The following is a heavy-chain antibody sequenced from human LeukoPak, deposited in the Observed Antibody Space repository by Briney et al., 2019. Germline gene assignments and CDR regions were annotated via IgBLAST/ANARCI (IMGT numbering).Heavy chain of an antibody. J-gene: IGHJ5*02. Sequence: SETLSLTCTVSGGSISSSSYYWGWIRQPPGKGLEWIGSIYYSGSTYYNPSLKSRVTKSVDTSKNQFSLKLSSVTAADTAVYYCARRVEMATIEPDNWFDPWGQGTLVTVSS. CDR3: ARRVEMATIEPDNWFDP. D-gene: IGHD5-24*01. CDR2: IYYSGST. V-gene: IGHV4-39*01. CDR1: GGSISSSSYY.